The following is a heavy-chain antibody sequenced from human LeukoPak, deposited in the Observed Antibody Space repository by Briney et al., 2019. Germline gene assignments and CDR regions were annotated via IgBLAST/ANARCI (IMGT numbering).Heavy chain of an antibody. D-gene: IGHD3-10*01. CDR1: GYTFTSYY. V-gene: IGHV1-46*01. CDR3: AKCRRMVDAFDI. CDR2: INPSGGST. J-gene: IGHJ3*02. Sequence: ASVKVSCKASGYTFTSYYMHWVRQAPGQGLEWMGIINPSGGSTSYAQKFQGRVTMTRDMSTSTVYMELSSLRSEDTAVYYCAKCRRMVDAFDIWGQGTMVTVSS.